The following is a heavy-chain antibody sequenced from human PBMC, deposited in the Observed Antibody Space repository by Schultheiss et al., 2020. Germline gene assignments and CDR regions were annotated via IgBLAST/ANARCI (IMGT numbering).Heavy chain of an antibody. J-gene: IGHJ5*02. CDR2: IRSKANSYAT. CDR3: TRSGGIAVAFLPA. CDR1: GFTFSGSA. Sequence: GGSLRLSCAASGFTFSGSAMHWVRQASGKGLEWVGRIRSKANSYATAYAASVKGRFTISRDDSKNTAYLQMNSLKTEDTAVYYCTRSGGIAVAFLPAWGQGTLVTVSS. D-gene: IGHD6-19*01. V-gene: IGHV3-73*01.